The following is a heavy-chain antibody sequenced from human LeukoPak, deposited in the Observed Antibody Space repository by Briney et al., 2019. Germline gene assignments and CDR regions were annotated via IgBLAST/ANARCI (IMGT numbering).Heavy chain of an antibody. CDR3: AKCLGDGGNYYFDY. CDR1: GFTFSSYA. D-gene: IGHD4-23*01. CDR2: ISGSGGST. J-gene: IGHJ4*02. V-gene: IGHV3-23*01. Sequence: GSLRLSCAASGFTFSSYAMSWVRQAPGKGLGWVSAISGSGGSTYYADSVKGRFTISRDNSKNTLYLQTNSLRAEDTAVYYCAKCLGDGGNYYFDYWGQGTLVTVSS.